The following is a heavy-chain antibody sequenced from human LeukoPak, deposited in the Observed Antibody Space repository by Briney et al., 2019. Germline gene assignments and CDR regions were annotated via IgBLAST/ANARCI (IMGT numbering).Heavy chain of an antibody. CDR3: ANNPHYDSSGYLMAD. D-gene: IGHD3-22*01. CDR1: GFTFSSYG. CDR2: ISYDGGNK. Sequence: GRSLRLSCAASGFTFSSYGMHWVRQAPGKGRGWVAVISYDGGNKYYADSVKGRFTISRDNSKNTLYLQMNSLRAEDTAVYYCANNPHYDSSGYLMADWGQGTLVTVSS. V-gene: IGHV3-30*18. J-gene: IGHJ4*02.